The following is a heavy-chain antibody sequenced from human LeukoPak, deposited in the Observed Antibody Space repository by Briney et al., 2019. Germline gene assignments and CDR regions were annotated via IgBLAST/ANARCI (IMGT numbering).Heavy chain of an antibody. CDR2: IKQDGSEK. V-gene: IGHV3-7*01. D-gene: IGHD6-6*01. J-gene: IGHJ4*02. CDR1: GFTSSSYW. CDR3: ARVYRSSSGYCFDY. Sequence: TGGSLRLSCAASGFTSSSYWMSWVRQAPGKGLEWVANIKQDGSEKYYVDSVKGRFTISRDSAKNSLYLQMNSLRAEDTAVYYCARVYRSSSGYCFDYWGQGTLVTVSS.